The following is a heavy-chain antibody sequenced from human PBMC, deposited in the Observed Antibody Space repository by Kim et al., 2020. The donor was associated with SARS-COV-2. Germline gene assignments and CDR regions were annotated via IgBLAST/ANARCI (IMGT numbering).Heavy chain of an antibody. J-gene: IGHJ5*02. CDR3: TRVPHCSTTSCLFDP. CDR2: IRGKGNGATT. V-gene: IGHV3-49*03. CDR1: GFTFGDSA. D-gene: IGHD2-2*01. Sequence: GGSLRLSCTGSGFTFGDSAMSWIRQAPGKGLEWVGFIRGKGNGATTEYAASVKGRFTISRDDSKSIAYLQMNSLETEDTAVYYCTRVPHCSTTSCLFDPWGQGTLVTVSS.